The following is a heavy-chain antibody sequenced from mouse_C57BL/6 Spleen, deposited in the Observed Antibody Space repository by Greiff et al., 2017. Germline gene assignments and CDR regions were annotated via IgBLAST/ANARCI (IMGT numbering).Heavy chain of an antibody. D-gene: IGHD1-1*01. CDR1: GYTFTDYN. CDR3: ARWVYYGSSSAWFAY. Sequence: VQLQQSGPELVKPGASVKIPCKASGYTFTDYNMDWVKQSHGKSLEWIGDINPNNGGTIYNQKFKGKATLTVDKSSSTAYMELRSLTSEDTAVXYCARWVYYGSSSAWFAYWGQGTLVTVSA. J-gene: IGHJ3*01. CDR2: INPNNGGT. V-gene: IGHV1-18*01.